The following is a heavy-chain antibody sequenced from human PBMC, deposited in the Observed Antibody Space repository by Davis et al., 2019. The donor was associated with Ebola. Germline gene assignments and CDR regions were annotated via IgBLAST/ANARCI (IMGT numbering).Heavy chain of an antibody. D-gene: IGHD3-3*01. J-gene: IGHJ4*02. V-gene: IGHV3-30*04. CDR3: AKDHALYYENFGVGDY. CDR2: ISYDGTNE. CDR1: GFFFRTYA. Sequence: GGSLRLSCATSGFFFRTYAMHWVRQAPGKGLEWVAEISYDGTNEYYADSVKGRFTISRDNSNNTLYLQMNSMRAEDTAVDYCAKDHALYYENFGVGDYWGQGTLVTVSS.